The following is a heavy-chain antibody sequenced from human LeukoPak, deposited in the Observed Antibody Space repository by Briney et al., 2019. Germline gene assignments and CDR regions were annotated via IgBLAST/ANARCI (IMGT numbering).Heavy chain of an antibody. CDR1: GFTFSSYS. CDR3: ARDAQHLVDLYYYFYYMDV. Sequence: PGGSLRLSCAASGFTFSSYSMNWVRQAPGKGREWGSYISSSSTTIYYADSVKGRFTISRDNAKNSLYLQINSLRDEETAVYYCARDAQHLVDLYYYFYYMDVWGKGTTVTVSS. D-gene: IGHD6-13*01. V-gene: IGHV3-48*02. CDR2: ISSSSTTI. J-gene: IGHJ6*03.